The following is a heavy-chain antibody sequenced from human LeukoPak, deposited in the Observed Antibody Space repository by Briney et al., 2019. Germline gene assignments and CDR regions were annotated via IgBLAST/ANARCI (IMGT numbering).Heavy chain of an antibody. V-gene: IGHV3-9*01. CDR2: ISWNSGNI. Sequence: SLRLSCAASGFTFDNYVIHWVRQAPGKGLEWVSGISWNSGNIGYADSVKGRFTISRDNAKNSLYLQMNRLRAEDTALYYCAKESNWYFDLWGRGTLVTVSS. CDR3: AKESNWYFDL. J-gene: IGHJ2*01. CDR1: GFTFDNYV.